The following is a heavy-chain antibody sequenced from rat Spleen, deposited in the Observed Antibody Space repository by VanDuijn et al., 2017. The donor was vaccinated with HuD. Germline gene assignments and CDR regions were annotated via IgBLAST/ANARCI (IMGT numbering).Heavy chain of an antibody. J-gene: IGHJ4*01. CDR3: TRDGTTGIFAYVMDA. CDR2: MKYDGDT. CDR1: GFSLTDYS. V-gene: IGHV2S30*01. Sequence: QVQLKESGPGLVQPSQTLSLTCTVSGFSLTDYSVHWVRQPPGKGLEWMGRMKYDGDTYYNSALKSRLSISRDTSKNQVFLKMNSLQTEDTGTYYCTRDGTTGIFAYVMDAWGQGASVTVSS. D-gene: IGHD1-9*01.